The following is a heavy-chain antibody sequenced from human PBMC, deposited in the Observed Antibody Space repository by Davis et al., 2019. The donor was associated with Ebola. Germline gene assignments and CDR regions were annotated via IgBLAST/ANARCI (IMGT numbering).Heavy chain of an antibody. CDR1: GGSISSYY. V-gene: IGHV4-59*12. D-gene: IGHD6-19*01. Sequence: SETLSLTCSVSGGSISSYYWSWIRQPPGKGLEWIGYIYYSGSTNYNPSLKSRVTISVDTSKNQFSLQLNSVTPEDTAVYYCARGVFQWLVLSYYYYGMDVWGQGTTVTVSS. CDR3: ARGVFQWLVLSYYYYGMDV. CDR2: IYYSGST. J-gene: IGHJ6*02.